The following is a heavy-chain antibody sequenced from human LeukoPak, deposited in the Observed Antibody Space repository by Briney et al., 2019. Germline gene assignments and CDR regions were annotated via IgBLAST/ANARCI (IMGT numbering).Heavy chain of an antibody. Sequence: SETLSLTCTVSGGSISSSSYYWSWIRQPAGKGLEWIGRIYTSGSTNYNPSLKSRVTMSVDTSKNQFSLKLSSVTAADTAVYYCARDVAPYDILTGYYSYYYYYMDVWGKGTTVTISS. CDR2: IYTSGST. J-gene: IGHJ6*03. CDR1: GGSISSSSYY. CDR3: ARDVAPYDILTGYYSYYYYYMDV. V-gene: IGHV4-61*02. D-gene: IGHD3-9*01.